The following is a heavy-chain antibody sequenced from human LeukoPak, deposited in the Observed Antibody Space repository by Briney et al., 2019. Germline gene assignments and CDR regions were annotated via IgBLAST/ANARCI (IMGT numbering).Heavy chain of an antibody. CDR1: GFTLRTAW. V-gene: IGHV3-15*01. D-gene: IGHD3-10*01. CDR3: TTEGLNDTMAYPIVH. Sequence: PGGSLTLSCPASGFTLRTAWMIWVRQDPATALEWVGVVRSKPDRGTHDCAAPLKGRCSISRGDSKNMLYLQMNSLKTEDTAVYYCTTEGLNDTMAYPIVHWGQEALVTVSS. J-gene: IGHJ1*01. CDR2: VRSKPDRGTH.